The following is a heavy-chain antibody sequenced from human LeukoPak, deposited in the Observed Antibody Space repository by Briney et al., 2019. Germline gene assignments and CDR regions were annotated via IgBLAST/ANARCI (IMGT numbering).Heavy chain of an antibody. V-gene: IGHV3-48*01. CDR1: GFTFSTYG. CDR2: ISSSSGTI. J-gene: IGHJ6*03. D-gene: IGHD3-9*01. Sequence: PGGTLRLSCAASGFTFSTYGMSWVRQAPGKGLEWLSYISSSSGTIYYADSVKGRFTISRDNAKNSLYLQMNSLRAEDTAVYYCAREFVLRYFEGYMDVWGKGTTVTVSS. CDR3: AREFVLRYFEGYMDV.